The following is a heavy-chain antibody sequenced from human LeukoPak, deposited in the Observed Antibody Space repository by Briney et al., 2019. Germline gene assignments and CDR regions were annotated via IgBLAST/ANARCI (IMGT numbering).Heavy chain of an antibody. Sequence: GGSLRLSCAASGVTFSDYYMSWIRQAPGKGLEWVSYISSSGSTIYYADSVKGRFTISRDNAKNSLYLQMNSLRAEDTAVYYCARDSNYDFWSGPQYGKPHNWFDPWGQGTLVTVSS. V-gene: IGHV3-11*04. D-gene: IGHD3-3*01. CDR1: GVTFSDYY. J-gene: IGHJ5*02. CDR3: ARDSNYDFWSGPQYGKPHNWFDP. CDR2: ISSSGSTI.